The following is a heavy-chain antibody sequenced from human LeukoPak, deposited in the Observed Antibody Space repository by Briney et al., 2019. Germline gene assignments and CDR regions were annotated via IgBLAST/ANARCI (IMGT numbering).Heavy chain of an antibody. CDR3: AKDRPLYCTSTTCHDALDI. CDR2: INTDGSRT. V-gene: IGHV3-74*01. CDR1: GFTFNSYW. Sequence: GGSLRLSCAASGFTFNSYWIHWVRQAPRKGLAWVSRINTDGSRTNYADSVKGRFAISRDNSKNTLYLQMNSLRAEDTAVYYCAKDRPLYCTSTTCHDALDIWGQGAMVTVSS. D-gene: IGHD2-2*01. J-gene: IGHJ3*02.